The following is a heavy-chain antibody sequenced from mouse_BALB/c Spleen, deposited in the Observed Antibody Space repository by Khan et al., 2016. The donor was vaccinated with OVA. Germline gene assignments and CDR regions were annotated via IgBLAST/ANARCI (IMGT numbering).Heavy chain of an antibody. V-gene: IGHV8-11*01. J-gene: IGHJ2*01. CDR2: IWWNNNK. CDR3: ARSPISNCNYDLSCFFDY. Sequence: QVTLKESGPGILQPSQTLSLTCSFSGFSLSTYGIGVGWIRQPSGKGLEWLAHIWWNNNKYYNTALKRRLTVSKDTSNNQVFLKITSVDTADTATFDCARSPISNCNYDLSCFFDYWGQGTTLTVSS. D-gene: IGHD2-1*01. CDR1: GFSLSTYGIG.